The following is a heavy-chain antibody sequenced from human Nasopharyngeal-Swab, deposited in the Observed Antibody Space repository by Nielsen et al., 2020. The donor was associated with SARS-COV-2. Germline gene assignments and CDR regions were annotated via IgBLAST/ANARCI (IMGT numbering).Heavy chain of an antibody. J-gene: IGHJ3*02. CDR3: ARDSYRDAFDI. CDR1: GGSIISYY. CDR2: VHFLGST. V-gene: IGHV4-59*13. Sequence: SETLSLTCTVSGGSIISYYWNWIRQPPGKGLEWTGYVHFLGSTDYNPSLKSRVTISLDTSNYQFSLRLSSVTAADTAVYYCARDSYRDAFDIWGQGTMATVSS.